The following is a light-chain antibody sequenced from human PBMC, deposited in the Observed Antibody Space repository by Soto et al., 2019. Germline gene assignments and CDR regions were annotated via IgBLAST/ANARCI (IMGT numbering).Light chain of an antibody. Sequence: EIMMTQSPGTLSVSPGEGATLSCTASQSVNLNLAWYQQKPGQPPRLLLYGASTMATGIPVSCRGSGSGTEFTLPIISLQSADYAVYYCHQYNSWHRGTFGPGTKVEIK. CDR3: HQYNSWHRGT. CDR1: QSVNLN. CDR2: GAS. V-gene: IGKV3-15*01. J-gene: IGKJ3*01.